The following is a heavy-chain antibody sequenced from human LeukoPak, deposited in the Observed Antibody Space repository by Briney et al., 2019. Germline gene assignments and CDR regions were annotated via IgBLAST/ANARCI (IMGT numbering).Heavy chain of an antibody. J-gene: IGHJ6*02. CDR2: ILYDGSNK. D-gene: IGHD6-13*01. CDR1: GFTFSTHT. Sequence: HPGGSLRLSCAASGFTFSTHTMHWVRQAPGKGLEWVALILYDGSNKYYADSVKGRFTISGDNSKNTLYLQMNSLRAEDTAVYYCARDRYGSSWYVYGMDVWGQGTTVTVSS. CDR3: ARDRYGSSWYVYGMDV. V-gene: IGHV3-30-3*01.